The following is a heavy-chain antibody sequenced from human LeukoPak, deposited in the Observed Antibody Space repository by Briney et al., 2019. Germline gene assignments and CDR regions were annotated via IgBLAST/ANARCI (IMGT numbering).Heavy chain of an antibody. CDR2: ISSSSSYI. D-gene: IGHD6-19*01. V-gene: IGHV3-21*04. Sequence: GSLRLSCAASGFTFSSYSMNWVRQAPGKGLEWVSSISSSSSYIYYADSVKGRFTISRDNAKNSLYLQINSLRAEDTAIYYCAKDHLPGIVVADRDYWGQGTLVTVSS. CDR1: GFTFSSYS. J-gene: IGHJ4*02. CDR3: AKDHLPGIVVADRDY.